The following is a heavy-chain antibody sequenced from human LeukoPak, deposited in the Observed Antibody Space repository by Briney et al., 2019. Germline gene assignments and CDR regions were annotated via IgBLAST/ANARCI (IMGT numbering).Heavy chain of an antibody. D-gene: IGHD1-7*01. CDR3: ARGGQYNWNWCAFDI. V-gene: IGHV4-61*02. Sequence: SQTLSLTCTVSGGSISSGSYYGSWIRQPAGKGLEWIGRIYTSGSTNYNPSLKSRVTISVDTSKNQFSLKLSSVTAADTAVYYCARGGQYNWNWCAFDIWGQGTMVTVSS. J-gene: IGHJ3*02. CDR1: GGSISSGSYY. CDR2: IYTSGST.